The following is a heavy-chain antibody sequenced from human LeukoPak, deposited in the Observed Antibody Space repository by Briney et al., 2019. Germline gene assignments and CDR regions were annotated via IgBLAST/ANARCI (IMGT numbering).Heavy chain of an antibody. J-gene: IGHJ4*02. Sequence: PGGSLRLSCAASGFTVTSNYMSWVRQAPGKGLKWVSLIYNDGSRTYYADSVRGRFTISRDTSEGTVYLQMDSLRPEDTAVYYCATDGYHYFDYWGQGTLVTVSS. CDR2: IYNDGSRT. D-gene: IGHD5-12*01. CDR1: GFTVTSNY. V-gene: IGHV3-53*01. CDR3: ATDGYHYFDY.